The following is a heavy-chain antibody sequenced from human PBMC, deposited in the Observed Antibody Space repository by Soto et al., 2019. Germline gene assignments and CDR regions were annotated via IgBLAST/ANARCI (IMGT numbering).Heavy chain of an antibody. D-gene: IGHD7-27*01. V-gene: IGHV3-23*01. CDR3: AKFWAGDKAFDI. CDR2: ISGSGGST. Sequence: GGSLRLSCAASGFTFSSYAMSWVRQAPGKGLEWVSAISGSGGSTYYADSVKDRFTISRDNSKNTLYLQMNSLRAEDTAVYYCAKFWAGDKAFDIWGQGTMVTVSS. CDR1: GFTFSSYA. J-gene: IGHJ3*02.